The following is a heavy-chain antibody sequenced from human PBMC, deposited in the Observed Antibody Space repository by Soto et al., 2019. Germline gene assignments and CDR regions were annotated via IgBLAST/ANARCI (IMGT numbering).Heavy chain of an antibody. J-gene: IGHJ4*02. V-gene: IGHV3-53*01. CDR3: VQTTGWPGFDF. CDR2: IYGGGTT. D-gene: IGHD6-19*01. Sequence: EVQLVESGGGSIQPGGSLRLSCAASGFAVSSKYMTWVRQAPGKGLEWVSVIYGGGTTYYADSVKGRFTISRDTSKNTLYVQMNSLRAEDTAVYYCVQTTGWPGFDFWGQGTLVTVSS. CDR1: GFAVSSKY.